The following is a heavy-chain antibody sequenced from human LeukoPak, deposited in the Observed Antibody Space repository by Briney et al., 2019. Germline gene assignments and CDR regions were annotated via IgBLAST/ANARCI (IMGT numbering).Heavy chain of an antibody. CDR2: IYSGDST. V-gene: IGHV3-66*01. Sequence: GGSLRLSCAASGFTVSSNYMSWVRQAPGKGLEWVSVIYSGDSTYYADSVKGRFTISRDNSKNTLYLQMNSLRAEDTAVYYCAGGYYDILTGSAFDYWGQGTLVTVSS. J-gene: IGHJ4*02. CDR3: AGGYYDILTGSAFDY. D-gene: IGHD3-9*01. CDR1: GFTVSSNY.